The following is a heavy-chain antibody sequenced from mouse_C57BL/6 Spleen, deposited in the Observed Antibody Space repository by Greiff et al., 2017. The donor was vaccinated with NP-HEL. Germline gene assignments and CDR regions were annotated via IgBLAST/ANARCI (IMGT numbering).Heavy chain of an antibody. Sequence: VQLQQSGAELARPGASVKMSCKASGYTFTSYTMHWVKQRPGQGLEWIGYINPSSGYTKYNQKFKDKATLTADKSSSTAYMQLSSLTSEDSAVYYCARSDHYYGSSYDLDYWGQGTTLTVSS. D-gene: IGHD1-1*01. CDR1: GYTFTSYT. CDR3: ARSDHYYGSSYDLDY. J-gene: IGHJ2*01. CDR2: INPSSGYT. V-gene: IGHV1-4*01.